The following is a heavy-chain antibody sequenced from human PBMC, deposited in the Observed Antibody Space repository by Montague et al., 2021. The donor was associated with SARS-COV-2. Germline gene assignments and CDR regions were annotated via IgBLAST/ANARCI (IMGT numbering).Heavy chain of an antibody. CDR2: ISYNGGST. CDR1: GFTFRDSA. Sequence: SLRLSCAASGFTFRDSAINWVRQAPGEGLEWVSLISYNGGSTYYADSVKGRFTISRDNSNNTLYLQMNSLRAEDTAIYYCARDIECSFWGQGTLVTVSS. D-gene: IGHD2-15*01. V-gene: IGHV3-23*01. CDR3: ARDIECSF. J-gene: IGHJ4*02.